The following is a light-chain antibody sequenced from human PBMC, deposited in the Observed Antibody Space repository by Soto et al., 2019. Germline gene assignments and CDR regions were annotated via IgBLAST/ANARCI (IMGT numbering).Light chain of an antibody. CDR2: KAS. CDR1: QSISSW. Sequence: DIQMTHSPSPLSASVGDRVTITCRASQSISSWLAWYQQKPGKAPKLLIYKASSLESGVPSRFSGSGSGTEFTLTISSLQPDDFAIYYCQQYNSYWTFGQGTKVDIK. J-gene: IGKJ1*01. CDR3: QQYNSYWT. V-gene: IGKV1-5*03.